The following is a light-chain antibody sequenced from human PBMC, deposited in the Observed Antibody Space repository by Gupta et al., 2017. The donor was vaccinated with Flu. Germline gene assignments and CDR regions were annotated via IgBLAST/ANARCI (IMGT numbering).Light chain of an antibody. CDR3: QQYNNWPPGK. J-gene: IGKJ1*01. Sequence: EIVMTQSPATLSVSPGERATLSCRASQSVSSNLAWYQRKPGQAPRLLIYGASTRATGIPARFSGSGYGTEFTLTISSLQSEDFAVYYCQQYNNWPPGKFGQGTKVEIK. CDR2: GAS. V-gene: IGKV3-15*01. CDR1: QSVSSN.